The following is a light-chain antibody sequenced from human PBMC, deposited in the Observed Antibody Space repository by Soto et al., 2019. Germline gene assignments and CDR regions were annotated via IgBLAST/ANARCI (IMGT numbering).Light chain of an antibody. CDR2: GAS. J-gene: IGKJ2*01. Sequence: EIVLTQSPGTLSLSPGERATLSCRASQSVSSSYLSWFQQKPGQAPRLLIYGASSRATGIPDRFSGSGSGTDFTLTISRLEAEDFAVYYCQHYGRTPPYTFGQATKLEIK. CDR1: QSVSSSY. CDR3: QHYGRTPPYT. V-gene: IGKV3-20*01.